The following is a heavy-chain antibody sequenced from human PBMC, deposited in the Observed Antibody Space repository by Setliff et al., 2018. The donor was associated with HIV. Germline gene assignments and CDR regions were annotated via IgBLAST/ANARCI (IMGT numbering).Heavy chain of an antibody. Sequence: PSETLSLTCTVSGGSIRSSSYYWGWIRQPPGKGLEWIGIVTINYSGTTYYNPSLQSRVTISVHTSKNQFSLKLSSVTAADTAVYSCAREDALTQQFDSWGQGTLVTVS. D-gene: IGHD6-13*01. J-gene: IGHJ4*02. CDR2: INYSGTT. CDR1: GGSIRSSSYY. V-gene: IGHV4-39*02. CDR3: AREDALTQQFDS.